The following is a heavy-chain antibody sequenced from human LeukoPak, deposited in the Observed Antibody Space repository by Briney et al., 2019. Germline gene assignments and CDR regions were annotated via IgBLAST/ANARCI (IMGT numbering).Heavy chain of an antibody. V-gene: IGHV4-39*01. CDR3: ARLHRNDYIFFY. CDR1: GGSISNSSYY. Sequence: SETLSLTCTVSGGSISNSSYYWGWIRQPPGKGLEWIGSIYYSGSTYYNPSLKSRVTISVDTSKNQFSLKLSSVTAADTAVYYCARLHRNDYIFFYWGQGTLVTVSS. CDR2: IYYSGST. D-gene: IGHD4-11*01. J-gene: IGHJ4*02.